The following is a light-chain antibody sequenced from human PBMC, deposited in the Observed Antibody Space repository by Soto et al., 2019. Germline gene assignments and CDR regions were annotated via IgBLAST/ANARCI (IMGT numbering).Light chain of an antibody. Sequence: QLVLTQPASVSGSPGQSITISCTGTSSDVGGYNYVSWYQQHPGKAPKLIIYEVSNRPSRVSNRFSGSKSGNTASLTISGLQAEDEADYYCNSYTSKSTGVFGTGTKVTVL. V-gene: IGLV2-14*01. J-gene: IGLJ1*01. CDR2: EVS. CDR3: NSYTSKSTGV. CDR1: SSDVGGYNY.